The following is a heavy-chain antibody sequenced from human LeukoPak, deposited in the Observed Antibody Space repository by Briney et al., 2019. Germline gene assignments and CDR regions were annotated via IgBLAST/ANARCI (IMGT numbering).Heavy chain of an antibody. CDR1: GFTLSSYS. V-gene: IGHV3-21*04. D-gene: IGHD3-3*01. J-gene: IGHJ4*02. CDR2: ISSSSSYR. CDR3: AKGAYYGD. Sequence: GGSLRLSCAASGFTLSSYSMNWVRQAPGKGLEWVSSISSSSSYRYYADSVKGRFTISRDNSKNTLYLQMNSLRAEDTAVYYCAKGAYYGDWGQGTLVTVSS.